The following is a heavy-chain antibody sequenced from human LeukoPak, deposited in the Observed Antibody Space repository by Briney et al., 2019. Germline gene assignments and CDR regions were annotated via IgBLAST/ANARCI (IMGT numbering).Heavy chain of an antibody. CDR1: GFTFSTYS. Sequence: PGGSLRLSCAASGFTFSTYSMNWVRQAPGKGLEWVSSISGSSIYIYYADSVKGRFTISRDNAKNSLYLQMNSLRAEDTAVYYCARDPPYYDSIGYYYDYWGQGTLVTVSS. CDR3: ARDPPYYDSIGYYYDY. D-gene: IGHD3-22*01. CDR2: ISGSSIYI. V-gene: IGHV3-21*01. J-gene: IGHJ4*02.